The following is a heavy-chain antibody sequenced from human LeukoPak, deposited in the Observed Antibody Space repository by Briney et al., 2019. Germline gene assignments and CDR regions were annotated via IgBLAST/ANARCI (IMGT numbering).Heavy chain of an antibody. CDR1: GFTFSSYA. D-gene: IGHD3-22*01. J-gene: IGHJ4*02. V-gene: IGHV3-48*02. CDR2: ISSSSSTI. CDR3: ARDPTNYDSSGYYDY. Sequence: GGSLRLSCAASGFTFSSYAMSWVRQAPGKGLEWVSYISSSSSTIYYADSVKGRFTISRDNAKNSLYLQMNSLRDEDTAVYYCARDPTNYDSSGYYDYWGQGTLVTVSS.